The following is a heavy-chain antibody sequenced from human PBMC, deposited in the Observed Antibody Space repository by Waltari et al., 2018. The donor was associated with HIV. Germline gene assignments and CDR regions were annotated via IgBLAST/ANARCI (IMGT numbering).Heavy chain of an antibody. CDR2: ISGDSKTI. D-gene: IGHD3-3*01. CDR1: GFTFTSYS. J-gene: IGHJ4*02. CDR3: ARVRFLEWLIDY. Sequence: EVQLVDSGGDFLQPGGSLRLSYVASGFTFTSYSMTWVRQAPGKGLEGLAHISGDSKTIYYADSVKGRFTISRDNAKNSLHLQMEGLRVEDTAVYFCARVRFLEWLIDYWGQGTLVTVSS. V-gene: IGHV3-48*01.